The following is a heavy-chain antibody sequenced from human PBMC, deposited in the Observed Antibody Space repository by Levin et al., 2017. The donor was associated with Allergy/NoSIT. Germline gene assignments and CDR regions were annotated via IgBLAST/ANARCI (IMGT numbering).Heavy chain of an antibody. CDR3: ARTVLSLGWTYHGIAV. CDR2: ISSSSSAI. Sequence: GESLKISCAASGFIFRDYSMNWVRQSPGKGLEWVSYISSSSSAIYYADSVKGRFTISRDNAKNSLSLQMNSLRDEDTAVYYCARTVLSLGWTYHGIAVWGPGTTVSVSS. J-gene: IGHJ6*02. V-gene: IGHV3-48*02. CDR1: GFIFRDYS. D-gene: IGHD3-16*01.